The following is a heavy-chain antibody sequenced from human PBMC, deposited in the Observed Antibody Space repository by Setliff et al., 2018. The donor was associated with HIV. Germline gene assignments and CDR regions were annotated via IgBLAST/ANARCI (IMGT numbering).Heavy chain of an antibody. CDR3: APSLLGAPMIDY. CDR1: GYSISSGYS. J-gene: IGHJ4*02. V-gene: IGHV4-38-2*01. D-gene: IGHD3-16*01. CDR2: AYHSGRA. Sequence: SETLSLTCAVSGYSISSGYSWGWVRQPPGKGLEWIGNAYHSGRAFYNPSLESRVTMSIDSSKNLFSLRLDSVTAADSAFYFCAPSLLGAPMIDYWGQGMLVTVSS.